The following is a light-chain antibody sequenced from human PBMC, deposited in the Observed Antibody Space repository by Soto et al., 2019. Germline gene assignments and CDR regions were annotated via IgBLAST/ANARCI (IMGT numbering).Light chain of an antibody. CDR1: QSVSGW. Sequence: IHMTQSPSSLSVSVGSTFTVTCRASQSVSGWLAWYQQKPGEAPKVVIYDASALPRGVPSRFSGSGYGTKFNLTTASLQTDDFATYYCQQYETFSGTFGPGTKV. J-gene: IGKJ1*01. V-gene: IGKV1-5*01. CDR3: QQYETFSGT. CDR2: DAS.